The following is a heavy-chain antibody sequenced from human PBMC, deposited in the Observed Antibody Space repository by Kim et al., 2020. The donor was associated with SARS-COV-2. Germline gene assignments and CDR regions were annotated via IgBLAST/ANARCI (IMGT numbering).Heavy chain of an antibody. CDR3: ARSRLLFYGSGLDY. Sequence: SETLSLTCTVSGGSISSYYWSWIRQPPGKGLEWIGYIYYSGSTNYNPSLKSRVTISVDTSKNQFSLKLSSVTAADTAVYYCARSRLLFYGSGLDYWGQGTLVTVSS. V-gene: IGHV4-59*01. D-gene: IGHD3-10*01. J-gene: IGHJ4*02. CDR1: GGSISSYY. CDR2: IYYSGST.